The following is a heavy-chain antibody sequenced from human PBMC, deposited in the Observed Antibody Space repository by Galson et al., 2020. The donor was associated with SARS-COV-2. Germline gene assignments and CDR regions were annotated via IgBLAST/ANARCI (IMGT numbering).Heavy chain of an antibody. V-gene: IGHV4-34*01. J-gene: IGHJ6*02. Sequence: SETLSLTCAVYGGSFSGYYWSWIRQPPGKGLEWIGEINHSGSTNYNPSLKSRVTISVDTSKNQFSLKLSSVTAADRAVYYCARLGPGARSWSLNDYYYYGMDVWGQGTTVTVSS. CDR1: GGSFSGYY. CDR3: ARLGPGARSWSLNDYYYYGMDV. CDR2: INHSGST. D-gene: IGHD6-13*01.